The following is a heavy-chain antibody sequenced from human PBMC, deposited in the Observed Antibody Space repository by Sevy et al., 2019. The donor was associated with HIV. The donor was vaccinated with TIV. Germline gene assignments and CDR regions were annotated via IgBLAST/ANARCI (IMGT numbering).Heavy chain of an antibody. V-gene: IGHV4-31*03. D-gene: IGHD1-26*01. CDR2: IYYSGTT. CDR1: GGSINSGDYS. CDR3: ARVPDEGATDYFDC. J-gene: IGHJ4*02. Sequence: SETLSLTCTVSGGSINSGDYSWSWIRQHPGEGLEWIGYIYYSGTTYYNPSLKSRITISIDTSKNQFSLKLSSVTAADTAVYYCARVPDEGATDYFDCWGQGTLVTVSS.